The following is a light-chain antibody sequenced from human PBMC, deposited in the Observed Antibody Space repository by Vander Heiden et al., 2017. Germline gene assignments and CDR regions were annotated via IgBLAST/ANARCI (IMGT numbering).Light chain of an antibody. CDR1: NSDVGGYNY. CDR2: DVT. Sequence: QSALTQPASISWSPGQSITISCTGSNSDVGGYNYLSWYQPHPGKAPKLIIYDVTKRPSGVSNRFSASKSGNTASLTISGLQAEDEADYYCSSYTTSSTLVVGGGTKLTVL. CDR3: SSYTTSSTLV. J-gene: IGLJ2*01. V-gene: IGLV2-14*01.